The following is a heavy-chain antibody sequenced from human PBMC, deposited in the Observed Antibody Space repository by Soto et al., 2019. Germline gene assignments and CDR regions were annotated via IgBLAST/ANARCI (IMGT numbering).Heavy chain of an antibody. CDR1: GFTFSSYS. V-gene: IGHV3-48*01. Sequence: EVQLVESGGGLVQPGGSLRLSCAASGFTFSSYSMNWVRQAPGTGLEWVSYISSSSTIYYADSVKGRFTISRDNAKNSLYLQMNSLRAEDTAVYYCARYGDYVQGWGQGTLVTVSS. D-gene: IGHD2-8*01. J-gene: IGHJ1*01. CDR2: ISSSSTI. CDR3: ARYGDYVQG.